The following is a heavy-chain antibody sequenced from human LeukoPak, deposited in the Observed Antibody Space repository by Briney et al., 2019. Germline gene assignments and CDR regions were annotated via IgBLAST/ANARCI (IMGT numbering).Heavy chain of an antibody. V-gene: IGHV4-34*01. J-gene: IGHJ3*02. Sequence: SETLSLTCAVHGGSFSGYYWSWIRQPPGQGLEWIGEVNHSGTAMYNPSLESRVTISVDTSKSQSSLNVYFVTAADTAVYYCASLNPFSGRRNAFDIWGQGAMVTVSS. D-gene: IGHD1-26*01. CDR2: VNHSGTA. CDR1: GGSFSGYY. CDR3: ASLNPFSGRRNAFDI.